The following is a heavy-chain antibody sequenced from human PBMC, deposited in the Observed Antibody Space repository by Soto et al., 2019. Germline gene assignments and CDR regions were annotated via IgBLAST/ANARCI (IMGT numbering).Heavy chain of an antibody. J-gene: IGHJ3*02. D-gene: IGHD5-12*01. Sequence: SETLSLTCTVSGGSISSYYWSWIRQPPGKGLEWIGYIYYSGSTNYNPSLKSRVTISVDTTKNQFPRKLSSVTAADTAVYYCAREGLTDAFDIWGQGTMVTVSS. V-gene: IGHV4-59*01. CDR1: GGSISSYY. CDR2: IYYSGST. CDR3: AREGLTDAFDI.